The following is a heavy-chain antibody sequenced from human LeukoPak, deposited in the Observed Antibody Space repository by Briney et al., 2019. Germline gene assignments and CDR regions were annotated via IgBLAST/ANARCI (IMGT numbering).Heavy chain of an antibody. CDR1: GYSFARYW. J-gene: IGHJ4*02. CDR3: ARSSYYYGSGSPDY. CDR2: IYPTDSDT. D-gene: IGHD3-10*01. V-gene: IGHV5-51*01. Sequence: GESLKISCKGSGYSFARYWIGWVRQVSGKGLEWMGIIYPTDSDTRYSPSFQGQVTISADKSVSTAYLQWTSLKASDTAMYYCARSSYYYGSGSPDYWGQGTLVTVSS.